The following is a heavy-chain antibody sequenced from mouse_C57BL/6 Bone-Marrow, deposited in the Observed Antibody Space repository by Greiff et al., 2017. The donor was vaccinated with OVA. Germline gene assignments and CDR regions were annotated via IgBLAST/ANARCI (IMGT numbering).Heavy chain of an antibody. CDR3: ASRTTVVATDYFDY. J-gene: IGHJ2*01. Sequence: QVQLKQPGAELVKPGASVKLSCKASGYTFTSYWMHWVKQRPGRGLEWIGRIDPNSGGTKYNEKFKSKATLTVDKPSSTAYMQLSSLTSEDSAVYYCASRTTVVATDYFDYWGQGTTLTVSS. CDR1: GYTFTSYW. D-gene: IGHD1-1*01. V-gene: IGHV1-72*01. CDR2: IDPNSGGT.